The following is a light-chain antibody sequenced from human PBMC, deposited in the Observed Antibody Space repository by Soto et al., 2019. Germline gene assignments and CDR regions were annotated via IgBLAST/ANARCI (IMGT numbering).Light chain of an antibody. CDR1: QSVSSN. V-gene: IGKV3-15*01. CDR2: GAS. Sequence: EIVMTQSTATLSVSPGERATLSCRASQSVSSNLAWYQQKPGQAPRLLIYGASTRATGIPTRFSGSGSGTEFTLTISSLQSEDFAVYFWQQYNNWPQFGQGTKVEIK. J-gene: IGKJ1*01. CDR3: QQYNNWPQ.